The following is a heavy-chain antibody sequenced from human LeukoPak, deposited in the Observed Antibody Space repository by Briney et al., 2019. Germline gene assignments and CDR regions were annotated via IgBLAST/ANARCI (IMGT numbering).Heavy chain of an antibody. CDR3: ATLVSLDSSSWYRWFDP. CDR1: GYTLTELS. D-gene: IGHD6-13*01. Sequence: EASVKVSCKVSGYTLTELSMHWVRQPPGKGLEWMGGFDPEDGETIYAQKFQGRVTMTEDTSTDTAYMELSSLRSEDTAVYYCATLVSLDSSSWYRWFDPWGQGTLVTVSS. J-gene: IGHJ5*02. V-gene: IGHV1-24*01. CDR2: FDPEDGET.